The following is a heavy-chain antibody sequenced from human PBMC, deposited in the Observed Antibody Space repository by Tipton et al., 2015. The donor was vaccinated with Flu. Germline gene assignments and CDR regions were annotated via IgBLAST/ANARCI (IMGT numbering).Heavy chain of an antibody. CDR1: DGSISSGNW. D-gene: IGHD6-13*01. J-gene: IGHJ4*02. V-gene: IGHV4-4*02. CDR3: ASHPVPSRAAAGGTDS. Sequence: TLSLTCAVSDGSISSGNWWTWVRQPPGKGLEWIGEIYHSGSTHYNPSLKSRVTISVDKSKNQFSLKLSSVTAADTAVYYCASHPVPSRAAAGGTDSWGQGTQVTVSS. CDR2: IYHSGST.